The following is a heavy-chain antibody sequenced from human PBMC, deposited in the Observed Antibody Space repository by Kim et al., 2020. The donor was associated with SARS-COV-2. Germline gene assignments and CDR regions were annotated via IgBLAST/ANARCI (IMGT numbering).Heavy chain of an antibody. J-gene: IGHJ5*02. CDR3: ARGPSLYGSGRTNWFDP. V-gene: IGHV3-30*01. D-gene: IGHD3-10*01. Sequence: VKGRFTISRDNSKNTLYLQMNSLRAEDTAVYYCARGPSLYGSGRTNWFDPWGQGTLVTVSS.